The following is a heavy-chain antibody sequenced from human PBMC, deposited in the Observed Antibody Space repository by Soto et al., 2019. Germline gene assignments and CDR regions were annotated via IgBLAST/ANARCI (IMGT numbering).Heavy chain of an antibody. CDR3: ARHGTVGLRYFDWLSPFDY. J-gene: IGHJ4*02. Sequence: SETLSLTCTVSCGSISSSSYYWGWIRQPPGKGLEWIGSIYYSGSTYYNPSLKSRVTISVDTSKNQFSLKLSSVTAADTAVYYCARHGTVGLRYFDWLSPFDYWGQGTLVTVSS. CDR2: IYYSGST. V-gene: IGHV4-39*01. D-gene: IGHD3-9*01. CDR1: CGSISSSSYY.